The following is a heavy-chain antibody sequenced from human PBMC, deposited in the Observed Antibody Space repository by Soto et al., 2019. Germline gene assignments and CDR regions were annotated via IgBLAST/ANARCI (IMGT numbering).Heavy chain of an antibody. CDR1: VFTFSNYG. J-gene: IGHJ4*02. Sequence: WWSLRLSCSASVFTFSNYGMSWVRQAPGKGLEWVANIKQDGSEKYYVDSVKGRFTISRDNAKNSLYLQMNSLRAEDTAVYYCARDFKYWGQGTLVTVSS. V-gene: IGHV3-7*03. CDR2: IKQDGSEK. CDR3: ARDFKY.